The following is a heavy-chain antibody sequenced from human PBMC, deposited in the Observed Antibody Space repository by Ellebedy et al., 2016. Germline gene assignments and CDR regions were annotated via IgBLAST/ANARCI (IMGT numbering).Heavy chain of an antibody. J-gene: IGHJ4*02. Sequence: SETLSLTCNVSGVSVSSDYWNWIRRPPGKGLEWIGFVFHTGTTSYNPSLRGRVSMSVDTSKNQFSLRLTSVTAADTAVDYCARAYGDYVGVPFDYWGQGTLVTVSS. D-gene: IGHD4-17*01. CDR1: GVSVSSDY. CDR2: VFHTGTT. CDR3: ARAYGDYVGVPFDY. V-gene: IGHV4-59*02.